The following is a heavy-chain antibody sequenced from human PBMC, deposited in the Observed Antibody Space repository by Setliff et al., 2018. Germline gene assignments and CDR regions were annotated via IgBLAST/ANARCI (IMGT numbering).Heavy chain of an antibody. CDR3: RFWSGYYKNDY. J-gene: IGHJ4*02. V-gene: IGHV4-61*02. CDR2: VYPTGST. CDR1: GDSITSGSDS. D-gene: IGHD3-3*01. Sequence: SETLSLTCTVSGDSITSGSDSWNWIRQPAGKGLQWIGRVYPTGSTNYDPDLTSRVTISVDTSKNQFSLKLSSVTAADTAVYYCRFWSGYYKNDYWGQGTLVTVSS.